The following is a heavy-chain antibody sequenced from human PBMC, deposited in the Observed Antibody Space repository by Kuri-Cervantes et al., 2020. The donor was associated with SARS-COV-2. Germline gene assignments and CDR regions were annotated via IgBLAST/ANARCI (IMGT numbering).Heavy chain of an antibody. J-gene: IGHJ2*01. CDR2: ISGSGGST. CDR1: GFTFSSYA. CDR3: ARIYSSGWYWYFDL. Sequence: GESLKISCAASGFTFSSYAMSWVRQAPGKGLEWVSAISGSGGSTYYADSVKGRFTIYRDNSKNTLYLQMNSLRAEDTAVYYCARIYSSGWYWYFDLWGRGTLVTVSS. V-gene: IGHV3-23*01. D-gene: IGHD6-19*01.